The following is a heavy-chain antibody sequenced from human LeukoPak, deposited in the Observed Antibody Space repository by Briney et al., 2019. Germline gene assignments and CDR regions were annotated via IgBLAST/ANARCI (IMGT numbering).Heavy chain of an antibody. J-gene: IGHJ4*02. CDR2: ISGGGGST. CDR3: AKDPWFGELPALDY. D-gene: IGHD3-10*01. Sequence: GGSLRLSCAASGFTFSSYAMSWVRQAPGKGLEWVSAISGGGGSTYYADSVKGRFTISRDNSKNTLYLQMNSLRAEDTAVYYCAKDPWFGELPALDYWGQGTLVTVSS. V-gene: IGHV3-23*01. CDR1: GFTFSSYA.